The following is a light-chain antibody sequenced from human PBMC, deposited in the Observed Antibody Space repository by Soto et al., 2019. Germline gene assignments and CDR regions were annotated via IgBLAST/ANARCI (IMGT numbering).Light chain of an antibody. Sequence: SVLTQPPSVSGAPGQRVTISCTGRSSNIGAGYDVHWYQHVPGTAPRLLIFGNRNRPSAVPDRFSGSKSGPSAFLAITGLQAEDEADYYCQSYDNSLSGSGVFGTGTQLTVL. CDR1: SSNIGAGYD. V-gene: IGLV1-40*01. CDR3: QSYDNSLSGSGV. J-gene: IGLJ1*01. CDR2: GNR.